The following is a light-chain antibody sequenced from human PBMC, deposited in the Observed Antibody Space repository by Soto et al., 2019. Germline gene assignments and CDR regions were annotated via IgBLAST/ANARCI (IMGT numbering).Light chain of an antibody. V-gene: IGLV1-44*01. Sequence: QSALTQPPSASGTPGQRVTISCSGSSSNIGSNTVNWYQQLPGTAPKLLISSNNQRPSGVPDRFSGSKSDTSASLAISGLQSEDEAGYYCAAWDDSLNGVVFGGGTKLTVL. CDR1: SSNIGSNT. J-gene: IGLJ2*01. CDR3: AAWDDSLNGVV. CDR2: SNN.